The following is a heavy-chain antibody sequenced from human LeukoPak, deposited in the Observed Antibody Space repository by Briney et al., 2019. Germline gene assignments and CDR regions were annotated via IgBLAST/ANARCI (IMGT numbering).Heavy chain of an antibody. CDR3: ALLGDFWSGYYGFDY. V-gene: IGHV1-2*02. J-gene: IGHJ4*02. Sequence: GASVKVSCKASGYTFTGYYMHWVRQAPGQGLEWMGWINPNSGGTNYAQKFQGRVTMTRDTSISTAYMELSRLRSDDTAVYYCALLGDFWSGYYGFDYWGQGTLVTVSS. D-gene: IGHD3-3*01. CDR2: INPNSGGT. CDR1: GYTFTGYY.